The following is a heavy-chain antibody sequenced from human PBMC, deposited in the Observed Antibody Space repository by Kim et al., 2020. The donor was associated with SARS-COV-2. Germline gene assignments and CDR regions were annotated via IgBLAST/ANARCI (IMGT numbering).Heavy chain of an antibody. CDR2: ISGSGGST. V-gene: IGHV3-23*01. CDR3: AKDPGDYGDQYYFDY. CDR1: GFTFSSYA. D-gene: IGHD4-17*01. Sequence: GGSLRLSCGASGFTFSSYAMSWVRQAPGKGLEWVSAISGSGGSTYYADSVKGRFTISRDNSKNTLYLQMNSLRAEDTAVYYCAKDPGDYGDQYYFDYWGQGTLVTVSS. J-gene: IGHJ4*02.